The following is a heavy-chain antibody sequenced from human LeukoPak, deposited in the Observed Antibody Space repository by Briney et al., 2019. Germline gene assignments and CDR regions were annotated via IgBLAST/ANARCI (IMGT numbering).Heavy chain of an antibody. CDR1: GFTFSSYW. D-gene: IGHD3-3*01. Sequence: PGGSLRLSCAASGFTFSSYWMHWVRQAPGKGLVWVSRINSDGSSTSYADSVKGRFTISRDNAKNTLYLQMNSLRAEDAAVYYCARVRLEHQYYFDYWGQGTLVTVSS. V-gene: IGHV3-74*01. CDR2: INSDGSST. CDR3: ARVRLEHQYYFDY. J-gene: IGHJ4*02.